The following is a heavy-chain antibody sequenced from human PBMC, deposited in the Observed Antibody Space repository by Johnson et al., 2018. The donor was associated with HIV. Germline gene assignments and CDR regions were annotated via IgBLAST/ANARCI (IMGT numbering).Heavy chain of an antibody. CDR2: INWNGGST. D-gene: IGHD3-22*01. CDR1: GFTFDDHG. CDR3: ARATYYYDSSGYLGDAFDI. J-gene: IGHJ3*02. Sequence: MQLVESGGGLVKPGGSLRLSCAASGFTFDDHGMSWVRQAPGKGLDWVSGINWNGGSTGYADSVKGRFTISRDNAKNSLYLQRNSLRAEDTALYYCARATYYYDSSGYLGDAFDIWGQGTMVTVSS. V-gene: IGHV3-20*04.